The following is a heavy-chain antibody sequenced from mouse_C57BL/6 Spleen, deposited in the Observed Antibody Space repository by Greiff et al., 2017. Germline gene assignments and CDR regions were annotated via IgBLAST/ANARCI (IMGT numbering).Heavy chain of an antibody. CDR2: IRNKANGYTT. CDR1: GFTFTDYY. Sequence: EVKVVESGGGLVQPGGSLSLSCAASGFTFTDYYMSWVRQPPGKALEWLGFIRNKANGYTTEYSASVKGRFTISRDNSQSILYLQMNALRAEDSATYYCARLGLYAMDYWGQGTSVTVSS. D-gene: IGHD4-1*01. J-gene: IGHJ4*01. V-gene: IGHV7-3*01. CDR3: ARLGLYAMDY.